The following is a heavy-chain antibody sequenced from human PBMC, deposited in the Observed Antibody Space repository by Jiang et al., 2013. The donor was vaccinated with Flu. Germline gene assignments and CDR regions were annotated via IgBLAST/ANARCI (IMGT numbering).Heavy chain of an antibody. Sequence: PGASVKVSCKASGYTFTSSDIYWVRQAAGQGLEWLAWMSPNSGHTGYAQKFQGRLTMTRNTSINTAYMELSSLRSEDTAVYYCARGYALDYWGQGTLVTVSS. CDR3: ARGYALDY. J-gene: IGHJ4*01. V-gene: IGHV1-8*01. D-gene: IGHD4-17*01. CDR1: GYTFTSSD. CDR2: MSPNSGHT.